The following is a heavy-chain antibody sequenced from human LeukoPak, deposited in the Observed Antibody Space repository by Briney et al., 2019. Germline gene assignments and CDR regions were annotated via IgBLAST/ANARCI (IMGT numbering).Heavy chain of an antibody. CDR3: AKDVDPAYDYVWGTTFDY. J-gene: IGHJ4*02. CDR1: GFTFSSYA. CDR2: ISGSGGST. V-gene: IGHV3-23*01. Sequence: QPVGSLRLSCAASGFTFSSYAMSWVRQAPGKGLEWVSAISGSGGSTYYADSVKGRFTISRDNSKNTLYLQMNSLRAEDTAVYYCAKDVDPAYDYVWGTTFDYWGQGTLVTVSS. D-gene: IGHD3-16*01.